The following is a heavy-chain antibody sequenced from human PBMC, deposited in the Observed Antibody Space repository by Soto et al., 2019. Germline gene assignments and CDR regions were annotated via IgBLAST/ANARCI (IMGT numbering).Heavy chain of an antibody. J-gene: IGHJ4*02. D-gene: IGHD5-12*01. Sequence: QVQLVESGGGVVQPGGSLRLSCAASGFTFSSFGIRWVRQAPGKELEGVAVISYYGIDKNYGDSVKGRFTISRENSKNMVYLQMNSLRADDTAVYYCAKDLREKATIRPDYWGQGILVTVSS. V-gene: IGHV3-30*18. CDR2: ISYYGIDK. CDR3: AKDLREKATIRPDY. CDR1: GFTFSSFG.